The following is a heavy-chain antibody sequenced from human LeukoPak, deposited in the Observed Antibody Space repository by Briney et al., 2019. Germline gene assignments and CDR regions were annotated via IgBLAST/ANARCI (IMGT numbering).Heavy chain of an antibody. Sequence: GGSLRLSCAASGFTFSSYSMNWVRQAPGKGLEWVSSISSSSSYIYYADSVKGRFTISRDNAKNSLYLQMNSLRAEDTAVYYCARGDATIFGVVIPFYYMDVWGKGTTVTVSS. V-gene: IGHV3-21*01. CDR2: ISSSSSYI. J-gene: IGHJ6*03. D-gene: IGHD3-3*01. CDR3: ARGDATIFGVVIPFYYMDV. CDR1: GFTFSSYS.